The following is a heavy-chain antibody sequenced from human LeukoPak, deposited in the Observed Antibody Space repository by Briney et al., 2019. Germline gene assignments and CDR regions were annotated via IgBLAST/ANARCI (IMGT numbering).Heavy chain of an antibody. J-gene: IGHJ4*02. Sequence: PGGSLRLSCSASGFTFSSYAMHWVRQAPGKGLEYVSAITSNGGSTYYADSVKGRFTISRDNSKNTLYLQMSSLRAEDTAVYYCVKGRCSGSSCYGGDYWGQGTLVTVSS. CDR2: ITSNGGST. V-gene: IGHV3-64D*06. CDR3: VKGRCSGSSCYGGDY. CDR1: GFTFSSYA. D-gene: IGHD2-2*01.